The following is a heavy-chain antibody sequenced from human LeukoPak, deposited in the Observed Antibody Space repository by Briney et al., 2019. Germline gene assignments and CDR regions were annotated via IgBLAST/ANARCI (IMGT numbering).Heavy chain of an antibody. J-gene: IGHJ4*02. Sequence: GGSLRLSCAASGFTFSSYGMSWVRQALGKGLEWVSAISGSGGSTYYADSVKGRFTISRDNSKNTLYLQMNSLRAEDTAVYYCAKDLFGRDGYNNFDYWGQGTLVTVSS. D-gene: IGHD5-24*01. CDR3: AKDLFGRDGYNNFDY. CDR1: GFTFSSYG. V-gene: IGHV3-23*01. CDR2: ISGSGGST.